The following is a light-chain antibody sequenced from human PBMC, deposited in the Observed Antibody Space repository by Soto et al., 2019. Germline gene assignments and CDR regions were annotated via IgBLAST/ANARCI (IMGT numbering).Light chain of an antibody. J-gene: IGKJ5*01. CDR2: GAS. V-gene: IGKV1-5*01. CDR1: QTISSW. Sequence: DIHMTQSPSTLSGSVIDIVSITFLASQTISSWLAWYQQKPGKAPNLLIYGASTLQSGVPSRFSGSGSGTEFTLTITSLQPEDFATYYCQQLDNYPITFGQGTRLEIK. CDR3: QQLDNYPIT.